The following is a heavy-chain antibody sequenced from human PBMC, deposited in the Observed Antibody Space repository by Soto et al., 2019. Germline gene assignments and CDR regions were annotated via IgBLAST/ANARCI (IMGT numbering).Heavy chain of an antibody. CDR3: PRAHHTLHCDVWSGYYNWFDP. J-gene: IGHJ5*02. D-gene: IGHD3-3*01. Sequence: QVQLVQSGAEVKKPGASVKVSCKASGYTFTSYDINWVRQATGQGLEWMGWMNPNSGNTGYAQKFEGRVTRPRNTSRCTAYRELTSLSSEHTAVYYCPRAHHTLHCDVWSGYYNWFDPWGQGHLVTVSS. V-gene: IGHV1-8*01. CDR2: MNPNSGNT. CDR1: GYTFTSYD.